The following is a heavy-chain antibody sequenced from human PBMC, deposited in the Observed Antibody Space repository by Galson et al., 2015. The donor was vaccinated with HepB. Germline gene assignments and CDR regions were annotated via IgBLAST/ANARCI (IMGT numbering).Heavy chain of an antibody. D-gene: IGHD1-1*01. CDR1: GFTFGNYA. V-gene: IGHV3-23*01. CDR2: ISGSGDNT. Sequence: SLRLSCAASGFTFGNYAMHWVRQAPGKGLEWVSAISGSGDNTIFADSVKGRFTISRDNSKNTLYLQMNNLRAEDTAFYYCAKRDSTGASYRAFDYWGQGTLVAVSS. CDR3: AKRDSTGASYRAFDY. J-gene: IGHJ4*02.